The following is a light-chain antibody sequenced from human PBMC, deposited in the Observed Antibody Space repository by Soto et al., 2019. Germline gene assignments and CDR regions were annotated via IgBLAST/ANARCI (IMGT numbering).Light chain of an antibody. CDR2: DAS. CDR3: QQYNTWPRT. Sequence: IVLTQSPATLSLSPWEKATLSCRASQSVSSYLAWYQQKPGQAPRLLIYDASNRATGIPARFSGSGSGTEFTLTINSLQSEDFAVYYCQQYNTWPRTFGQGTKVDIK. CDR1: QSVSSY. J-gene: IGKJ1*01. V-gene: IGKV3-11*01.